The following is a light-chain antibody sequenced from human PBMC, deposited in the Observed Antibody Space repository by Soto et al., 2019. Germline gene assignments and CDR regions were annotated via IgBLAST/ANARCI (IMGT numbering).Light chain of an antibody. CDR3: QQYQSWTYT. CDR1: QSVNKW. V-gene: IGKV1-5*01. CDR2: DAS. J-gene: IGKJ2*01. Sequence: DIQMTQSPSTLSASVGDRVTITCRASQSVNKWLAWYQQKPGRAPNLVIYDASTLQTSVTSTFSGSGSGTEFTLTISSLQPDDFGNYSCQQYQSWTYTFGQGTKLEIK.